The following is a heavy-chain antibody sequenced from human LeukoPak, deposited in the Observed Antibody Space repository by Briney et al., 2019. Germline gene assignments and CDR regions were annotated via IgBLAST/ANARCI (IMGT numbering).Heavy chain of an antibody. CDR1: GGTFSSYA. V-gene: IGHV1-69*04. D-gene: IGHD1-14*01. J-gene: IGHJ4*02. CDR3: ARAKKEPSEEFDY. CDR2: IIPIFGIA. Sequence: ASVKVSCKASGGTFSSYAISWVRQAPGQGLEWMGRIIPIFGIANYAQKFQGRVTITADKSTSTAYMELSSLRSDDTAVYYCARAKKEPSEEFDYWGQGTLVTVSS.